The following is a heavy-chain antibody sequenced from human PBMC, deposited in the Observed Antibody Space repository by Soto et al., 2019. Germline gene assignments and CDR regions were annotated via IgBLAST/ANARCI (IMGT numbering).Heavy chain of an antibody. V-gene: IGHV4-4*02. Sequence: QVYLHQSGPGLVKPSGTLSLTCAVSGDSISSTHWWTWVRQTPGKGLEWIGEVYHSGSTSYNPSLKCRVTISVDKSNNQFSLKLTSVTAADTAVYYCATLPPRIVVTVLPIPTWGQGTLVSVSS. CDR1: GDSISSTHW. CDR2: VYHSGST. J-gene: IGHJ5*02. D-gene: IGHD2-21*01. CDR3: ATLPPRIVVTVLPIPT.